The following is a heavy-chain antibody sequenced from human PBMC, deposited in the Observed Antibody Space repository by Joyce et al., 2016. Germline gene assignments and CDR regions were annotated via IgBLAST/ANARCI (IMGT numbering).Heavy chain of an antibody. CDR3: AGYRGATRYGMNV. D-gene: IGHD5-12*01. Sequence: EEHLAESGGGLVQPGGSLRLTWAASGLNLRTYAMNWVSRAPGKGLEWLARSEQSGNTIIYAESVKGRFTICRDTAKNSLFLQMNCLRVDDTAVYYCAGYRGATRYGMNVWGPGTTVIVSS. CDR1: GLNLRTYA. V-gene: IGHV3-48*01. J-gene: IGHJ6*02. CDR2: SEQSGNTI.